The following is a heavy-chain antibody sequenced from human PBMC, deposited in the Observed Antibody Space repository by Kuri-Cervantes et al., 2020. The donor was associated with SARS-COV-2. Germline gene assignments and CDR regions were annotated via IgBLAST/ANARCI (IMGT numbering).Heavy chain of an antibody. CDR3: AKDIGPGPAAGPLRATGFDY. CDR1: GYTFTGYY. D-gene: IGHD6-13*01. V-gene: IGHV1-2*02. Sequence: ASVKVSCKASGYTFTGYYMHWVRQAPGQGLEWMGWINPNSGGTNYAQKFQGRVTMTRDTSISTAYMELSRLRSDDTAVYYCAKDIGPGPAAGPLRATGFDYWGQGTLVTVSS. CDR2: INPNSGGT. J-gene: IGHJ4*02.